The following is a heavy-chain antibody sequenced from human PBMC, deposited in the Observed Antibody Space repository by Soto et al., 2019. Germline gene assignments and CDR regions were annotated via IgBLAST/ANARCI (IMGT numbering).Heavy chain of an antibody. J-gene: IGHJ3*02. V-gene: IGHV3-23*01. CDR3: ANLDYGGPSDAFDI. Sequence: GGSIRLSCAASGFTFSGYAVSWVRQDTGKGLEWVSAISGSGGSTYYADSVKGRFTISRDNSKNTLYLQMNSLRAEDTAVYYCANLDYGGPSDAFDIWGQGTMVTVSS. CDR2: ISGSGGST. CDR1: GFTFSGYA. D-gene: IGHD4-17*01.